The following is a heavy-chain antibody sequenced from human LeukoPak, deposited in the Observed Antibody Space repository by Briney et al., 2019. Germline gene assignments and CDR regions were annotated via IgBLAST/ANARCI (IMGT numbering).Heavy chain of an antibody. D-gene: IGHD4-23*01. CDR1: GGSISSYY. J-gene: IGHJ3*02. Sequence: SETLSLTCTVSGGSISSYYWTWIRQPPGKGPEWIGYIYYSGSTNYNPSLRSRGTISVDTSKNQFSLKLSSVTAADTAVYYCARTQDYGGPDAFDIWGQGTMVTVSS. CDR2: IYYSGST. V-gene: IGHV4-59*01. CDR3: ARTQDYGGPDAFDI.